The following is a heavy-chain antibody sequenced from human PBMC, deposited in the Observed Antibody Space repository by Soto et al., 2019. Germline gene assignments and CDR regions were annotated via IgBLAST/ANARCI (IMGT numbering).Heavy chain of an antibody. V-gene: IGHV3-15*07. CDR2: VKSKTDGGSA. J-gene: IGHJ4*01. CDR1: GFPFSNAW. D-gene: IGHD1-26*01. CDR3: TTDSRTTLPEIRFDY. Sequence: RGSLRLSCAASGFPFSNAWINWVRQVPGKGLEWVGRVKSKTDGGSADYAAPVKGRFAVSRDDSKNIVYLQMNNLKIEDTGVYYCTTDSRTTLPEIRFDYWGHGTQVTVSS.